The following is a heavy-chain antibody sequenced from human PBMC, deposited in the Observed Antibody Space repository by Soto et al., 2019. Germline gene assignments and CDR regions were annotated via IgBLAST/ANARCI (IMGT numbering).Heavy chain of an antibody. CDR2: IYYTGIT. V-gene: IGHV4-59*01. CDR3: ARALDYDFWGGRNWFDP. D-gene: IGHD3-3*01. Sequence: SETLSLTCSVSGGSITDNYWTWIRQSPGKGLEWVGYIYYTGITNYNPSLKRRVTISLDRSKNQFSLKLDSVTAADTAVYYCARALDYDFWGGRNWFDPWGQGTLVTVSS. J-gene: IGHJ5*02. CDR1: GGSITDNY.